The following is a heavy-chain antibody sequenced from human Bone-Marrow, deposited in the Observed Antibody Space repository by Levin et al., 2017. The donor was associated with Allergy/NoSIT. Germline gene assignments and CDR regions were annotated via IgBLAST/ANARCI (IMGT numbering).Heavy chain of an antibody. CDR1: GYSFSDHY. J-gene: IGHJ4*02. CDR2: INPDTGGT. Sequence: ASVKVSYKASGYSFSDHYIYWVRQAPGQGLEWMGWINPDTGGTNYAQKFQGWVTMTRDTSINTAYMELSRLRSDDTAVYYRARDDRDGGSDYWGQGTQVTVFS. D-gene: IGHD4-23*01. CDR3: ARDDRDGGSDY. V-gene: IGHV1-2*04.